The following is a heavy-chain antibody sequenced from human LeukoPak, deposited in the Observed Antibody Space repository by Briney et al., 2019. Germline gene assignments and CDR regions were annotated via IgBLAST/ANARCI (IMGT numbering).Heavy chain of an antibody. CDR3: ARVWSSGWREHYYMDV. Sequence: SETLSLTCTVSGGSISSSSYYWGWIRQPPGKGLEWIGRIYYSGSTYYNPSLKSRVTISVDTSKNQFSLKLSSVTAADAAVYYCARVWSSGWREHYYMDVWGKGTTVTVSS. J-gene: IGHJ6*03. D-gene: IGHD6-19*01. CDR1: GGSISSSSYY. CDR2: IYYSGST. V-gene: IGHV4-39*07.